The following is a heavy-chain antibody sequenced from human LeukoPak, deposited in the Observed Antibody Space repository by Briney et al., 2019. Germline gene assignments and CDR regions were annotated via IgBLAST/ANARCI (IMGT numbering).Heavy chain of an antibody. V-gene: IGHV3-30*04. Sequence: GRSLRLSCAASGCTFSSYAIHWVRQAPGKGLEWVAVISYDGSNKYYADSVKGRFTISRDNSKNTLFLQMNSLRAEDTAVFYCARDRDTSMVHDAFDIWGQGTMATVSS. CDR2: ISYDGSNK. CDR3: ARDRDTSMVHDAFDI. J-gene: IGHJ3*02. CDR1: GCTFSSYA. D-gene: IGHD5-18*01.